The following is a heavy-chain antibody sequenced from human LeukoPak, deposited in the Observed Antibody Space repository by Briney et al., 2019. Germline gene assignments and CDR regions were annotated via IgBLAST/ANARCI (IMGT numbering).Heavy chain of an antibody. V-gene: IGHV3-21*01. CDR2: IISSSSYI. CDR1: GFTFTSYT. D-gene: IGHD1-1*01. Sequence: GGSLRLSCAASGFTFTSYTMNWVRQAPGRGRGGVSSIISSSSYIYYADSVKGRFTISRDNAKNSLYLQMNSLRAEDTAVYYCARDRLLEDRHYYSYYYMDVWGKGTTVTVSS. J-gene: IGHJ6*03. CDR3: ARDRLLEDRHYYSYYYMDV.